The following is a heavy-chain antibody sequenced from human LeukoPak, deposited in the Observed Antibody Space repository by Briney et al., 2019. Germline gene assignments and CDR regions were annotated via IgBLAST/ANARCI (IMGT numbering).Heavy chain of an antibody. V-gene: IGHV1-8*01. J-gene: IGHJ4*02. CDR1: GYTFTSYD. CDR2: MNPNSGNT. Sequence: ALVKVSCKASGYTFTSYDINWVRQATGQGLEWMGWMNPNSGNTGYAQKFQGRVTMTRNTSISTAYMELSSLRSEDTAVYYCARAKRTAPNVYYFDYWGQGTLVTVSS. D-gene: IGHD1-1*01. CDR3: ARAKRTAPNVYYFDY.